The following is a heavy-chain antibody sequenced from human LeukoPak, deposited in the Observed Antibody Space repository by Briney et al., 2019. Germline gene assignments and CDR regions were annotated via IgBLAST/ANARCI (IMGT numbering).Heavy chain of an antibody. D-gene: IGHD3-10*01. CDR3: ARDERVRGFDY. CDR2: IYYSGST. CDR1: GGSISSYH. J-gene: IGHJ4*02. Sequence: SETLSLTCTVSGGSISSYHWSWIRQPPGKGLEWIGYIYYSGSTNYNPSLKSRVTISVDTSKNQFSLKLSSVTAADTAVYYCARDERVRGFDYWGQGTLVTVSS. V-gene: IGHV4-59*01.